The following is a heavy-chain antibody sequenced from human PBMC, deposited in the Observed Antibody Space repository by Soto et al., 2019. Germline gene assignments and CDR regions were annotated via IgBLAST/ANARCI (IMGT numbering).Heavy chain of an antibody. V-gene: IGHV4-39*01. CDR3: ASQQYYYDSRGYSASDAFDI. CDR2: IYYSGST. D-gene: IGHD3-22*01. Sequence: SETLSLTCTVSGGSYCGWIRQPPGKGLEWIGSIYYSGSTYYNPSLKSRVTISVDTSKNQVSLNVSAVTAADTAVYYCASQQYYYDSRGYSASDAFDIWGQGTMVTVSS. J-gene: IGHJ3*02. CDR1: GGSY.